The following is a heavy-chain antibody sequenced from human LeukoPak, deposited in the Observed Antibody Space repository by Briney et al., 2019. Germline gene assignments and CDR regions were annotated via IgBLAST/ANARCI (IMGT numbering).Heavy chain of an antibody. CDR2: ISYDGSNK. CDR1: GFTFSSYG. D-gene: IGHD3-22*01. CDR3: AKDNYYDSSGYYYFVY. V-gene: IGHV3-30*18. Sequence: SGGSPRLSCAASGFTFSSYGMHWVRQAPGKGLEWVAVISYDGSNKYYADSVKGRFTISRDNSKNTLYLQMNSLRAEDTAVYYCAKDNYYDSSGYYYFVYWGQGTLVTVSS. J-gene: IGHJ4*02.